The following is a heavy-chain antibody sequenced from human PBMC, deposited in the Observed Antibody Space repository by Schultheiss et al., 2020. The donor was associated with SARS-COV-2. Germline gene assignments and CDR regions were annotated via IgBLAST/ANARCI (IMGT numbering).Heavy chain of an antibody. CDR1: GFTFDDYA. CDR3: AKDIYTSGSYSGYFDY. V-gene: IGHV3-9*01. J-gene: IGHJ4*02. D-gene: IGHD1-26*01. Sequence: GGSLRLSCAASGFTFDDYAMHWVRQAPGKGLEWVSGISWNSGSIGYADSVKGRFTISRDNAKNSLYLQMNSLRAEDTALYYRAKDIYTSGSYSGYFDYWGQGTLVTVSS. CDR2: ISWNSGSI.